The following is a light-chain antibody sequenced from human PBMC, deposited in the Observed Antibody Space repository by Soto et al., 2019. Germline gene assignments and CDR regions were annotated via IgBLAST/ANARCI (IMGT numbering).Light chain of an antibody. J-gene: IGLJ1*01. V-gene: IGLV2-14*01. Sequence: QSALTQPASVSGSPGQSITISCTGTSSDVGGYNYVSWYQQHPGKAPKLMIYDVSNRPSGVSNRFSGSKSGNTASLTISGLQAEDEADYYCSEYTSSSYCFGTGTKLTVL. CDR1: SSDVGGYNY. CDR2: DVS. CDR3: SEYTSSSYC.